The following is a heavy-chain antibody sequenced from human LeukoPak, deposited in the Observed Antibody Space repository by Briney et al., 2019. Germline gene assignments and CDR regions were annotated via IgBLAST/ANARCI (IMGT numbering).Heavy chain of an antibody. CDR1: GGFISNSNYY. Sequence: SENMSLTCTVSGGFISNSNYYWGWIRQTRGKGLDWIGSIYYSGRTYYNPSLNGRVTISMDTSKNQFSLRLSSETAADTASFYCVRLHYYGASLPPLWGQGTQVIVSS. CDR3: VRLHYYGASLPPL. CDR2: IYYSGRT. V-gene: IGHV4-39*01. D-gene: IGHD4/OR15-4a*01. J-gene: IGHJ4*02.